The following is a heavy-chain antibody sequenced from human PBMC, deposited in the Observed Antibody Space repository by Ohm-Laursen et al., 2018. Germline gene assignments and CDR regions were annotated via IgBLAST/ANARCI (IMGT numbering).Heavy chain of an antibody. D-gene: IGHD1-26*01. V-gene: IGHV4-4*07. J-gene: IGHJ4*02. CDR3: AGRGY. CDR1: GGAISSYY. CDR2: INISGT. Sequence: ETLSLTWTISGGAISSYYWSWIRQPAGKGLEWIGRINISGTNYNPSLKSRVTMSVDTSKNQFSLNLSSVTAADTAVYYCAGRGYWGQGTLVTVSS.